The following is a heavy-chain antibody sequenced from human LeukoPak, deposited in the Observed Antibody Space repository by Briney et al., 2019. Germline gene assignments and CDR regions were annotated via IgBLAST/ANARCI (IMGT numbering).Heavy chain of an antibody. J-gene: IGHJ4*02. V-gene: IGHV4-61*05. CDR2: IYYSGST. CDR3: ARSRGYSYGPAY. CDR1: GGSISSSSYY. Sequence: SETLSLTCTVSGGSISSSSYYWGWIRQPPGKGLEWIGYIYYSGSTNYNPSLKSRVTISVDTSKNQFSLKLSSVTAADTAVYYCARSRGYSYGPAYWGQGTLVTVSS. D-gene: IGHD5-18*01.